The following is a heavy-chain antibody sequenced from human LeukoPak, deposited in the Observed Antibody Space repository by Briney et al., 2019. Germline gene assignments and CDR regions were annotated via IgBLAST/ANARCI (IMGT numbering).Heavy chain of an antibody. CDR1: GLTFSSYW. CDR3: AKDLGRYRNNYFDY. D-gene: IGHD1-26*01. J-gene: IGHJ4*02. Sequence: PGGSLRLSCAASGLTFSSYWMHWVRQAPGKGLVWVSRINSDGSSTSYADSVKGRFTISRDNAKNTLYLQMNSLRAEDTAVYYCAKDLGRYRNNYFDYWGQGTLVTVSS. CDR2: INSDGSST. V-gene: IGHV3-74*01.